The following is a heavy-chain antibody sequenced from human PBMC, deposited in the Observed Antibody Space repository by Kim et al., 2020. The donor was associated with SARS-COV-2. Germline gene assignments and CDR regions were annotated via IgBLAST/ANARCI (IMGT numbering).Heavy chain of an antibody. CDR1: GFTFSSYG. D-gene: IGHD3-22*01. Sequence: GGSLRLSCAASGFTFSSYGMHWVRQAPGKGLEWVAVISYDGSNKYYADSVKGRFTISRDNSKNTLYLQMNSLRAEDTAVYYCAKGYYDSWGGFDYWGQGT. CDR3: AKGYYDSWGGFDY. V-gene: IGHV3-30*18. J-gene: IGHJ4*02. CDR2: ISYDGSNK.